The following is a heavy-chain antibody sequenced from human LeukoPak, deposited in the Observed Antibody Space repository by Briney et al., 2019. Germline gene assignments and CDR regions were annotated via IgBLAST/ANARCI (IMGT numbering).Heavy chain of an antibody. D-gene: IGHD2-15*01. CDR3: ARDRRISGFDY. J-gene: IGHJ4*02. V-gene: IGHV3-53*01. CDR2: IYSGGST. CDR1: GFTVSNNY. Sequence: PGGSLRLSCAASGFTVSNNYMSWVRQAPGKGLEWVSVIYSGGSTYYADSVKGRFTISRDNSKNTLNLQMNSLRAEDTAVYYCARDRRISGFDYWGQGTLVTVSS.